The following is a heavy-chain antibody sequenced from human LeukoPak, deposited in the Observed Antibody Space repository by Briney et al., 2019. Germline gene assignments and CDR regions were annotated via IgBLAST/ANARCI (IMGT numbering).Heavy chain of an antibody. CDR1: GFTVSGTH. D-gene: IGHD3-16*01. CDR2: MYTGGTT. J-gene: IGHJ4*02. Sequence: GGSLRLSCVASGFTVSGTHMSWVCQAPGKGLEWVSAMYTGGTTYYADSVAGRFTVSRDNSKNTLYLHMNSLRVEDTAVYYCAKDEATSGGGLASWGQGTLVSVSS. V-gene: IGHV3-53*01. CDR3: AKDEATSGGGLAS.